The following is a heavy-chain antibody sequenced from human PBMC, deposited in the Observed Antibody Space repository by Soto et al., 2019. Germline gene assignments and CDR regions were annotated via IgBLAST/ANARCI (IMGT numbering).Heavy chain of an antibody. CDR2: ISWNSGSI. V-gene: IGHV3-9*01. CDR1: GFTFDDYA. CDR3: AKGRFYDILTGLDY. J-gene: IGHJ4*02. D-gene: IGHD3-9*01. Sequence: EVQLVESGGGLAQPGMSLRLSCAASGFTFDDYAMHWVRQAPGKGLEWVSGISWNSGSIDYADSVKGRFTISRDNTQNSLYLQMNSLRAEDTALYYCAKGRFYDILTGLDYWGQGTVVTVSS.